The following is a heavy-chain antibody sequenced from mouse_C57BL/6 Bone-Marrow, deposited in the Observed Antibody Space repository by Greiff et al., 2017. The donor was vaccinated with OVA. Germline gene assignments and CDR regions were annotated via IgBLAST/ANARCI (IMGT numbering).Heavy chain of an antibody. D-gene: IGHD2-1*01. CDR3: SQNYYGLGY. Sequence: QVQLQQPGAELVKPGASVKMSCKASGYTFTSYWITWVKQRPGQGLEWIGDIYPGSGSTYYNEKFKSKATLTVDTSSSTAYMQLSSLTSGDSAVYYCSQNYYGLGYWGQGTALTVSS. V-gene: IGHV1-55*01. CDR2: IYPGSGST. CDR1: GYTFTSYW. J-gene: IGHJ2*01.